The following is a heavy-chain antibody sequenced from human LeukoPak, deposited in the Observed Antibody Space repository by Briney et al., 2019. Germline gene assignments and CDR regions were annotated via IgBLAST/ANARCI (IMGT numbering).Heavy chain of an antibody. Sequence: ASVKVSCKASGYTFTGYYMHWVRQAPGQGLEWMGWINPNSGGTNYAQKFQGRVTMTRDTSISTAYMELSRLRSDGTAVYYCARDGLDHYGSGSQLFDYWGQGTLVTVSS. CDR3: ARDGLDHYGSGSQLFDY. V-gene: IGHV1-2*02. D-gene: IGHD3-10*01. J-gene: IGHJ4*02. CDR2: INPNSGGT. CDR1: GYTFTGYY.